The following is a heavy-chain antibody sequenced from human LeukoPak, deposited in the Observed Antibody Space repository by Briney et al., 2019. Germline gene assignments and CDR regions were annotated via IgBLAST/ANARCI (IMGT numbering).Heavy chain of an antibody. CDR2: IGTAGDT. V-gene: IGHV3-13*01. Sequence: PGGSLRLSCAASGFTFSSYDMHWVRQATGKGLEWVSAIGTAGDTYYPGSVKGRFTISRDNAKNSLYLQMNSLRAEDTAVYYCARDLTRYYDSSGNYWGQGTLVTVSS. J-gene: IGHJ4*02. D-gene: IGHD3-22*01. CDR1: GFTFSSYD. CDR3: ARDLTRYYDSSGNY.